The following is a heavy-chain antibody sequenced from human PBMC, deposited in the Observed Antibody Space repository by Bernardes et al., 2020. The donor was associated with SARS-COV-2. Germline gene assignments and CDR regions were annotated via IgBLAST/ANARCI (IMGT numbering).Heavy chain of an antibody. CDR3: ARDTCGGDCHDAFDI. J-gene: IGHJ3*02. D-gene: IGHD2-21*02. V-gene: IGHV3-21*01. CDR1: GFTFSSYS. Sequence: GGSLRLSCAASGFTFSSYSMNWVRQAPGKGLEWVSSISSRSSFIYQADSVKGRFTISRDNAKNSLYLQIHSLRVDDTGVYYCARDTCGGDCHDAFDIWGQGTMVTVSS. CDR2: ISSRSSFI.